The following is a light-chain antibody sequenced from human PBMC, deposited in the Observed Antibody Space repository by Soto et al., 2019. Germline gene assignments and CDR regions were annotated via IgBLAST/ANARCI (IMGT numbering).Light chain of an antibody. CDR2: RNS. J-gene: IGLJ7*01. CDR3: ASWDDSLSAAV. CDR1: SSNIGSNY. Sequence: QAVVTQTPSASGTLGQRVTISCYGSSSNIGSNYVYWYQQLPGTAPRLLIYRNSERPSGVPDRFSGSKSGTSASLAISGLRSEDEADYYCASWDDSLSAAVFGGGTQLTVL. V-gene: IGLV1-47*01.